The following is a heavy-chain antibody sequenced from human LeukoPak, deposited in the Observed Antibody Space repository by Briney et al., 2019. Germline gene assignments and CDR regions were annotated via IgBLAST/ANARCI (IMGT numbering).Heavy chain of an antibody. CDR3: ARDSFMVRGGRGFDP. CDR1: GGSISSSSYY. D-gene: IGHD3-10*01. J-gene: IGHJ5*02. V-gene: IGHV4-39*07. CDR2: IYYSGST. Sequence: PSETLSLTCTVSGGSISSSSYYWGWIRQPPGKGLEWIGSIYYSGSTYYNPSLKSRVTISVDTSKNQFSLKLSSVTAADTAVYYCARDSFMVRGGRGFDPWGQGTLVTVSS.